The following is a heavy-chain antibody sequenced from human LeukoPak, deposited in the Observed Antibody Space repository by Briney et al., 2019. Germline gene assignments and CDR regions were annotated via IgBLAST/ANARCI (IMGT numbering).Heavy chain of an antibody. J-gene: IGHJ4*02. CDR1: GLTFSTYA. V-gene: IGHV3-48*01. Sequence: GGSLRLSCAASGLTFSTYAMTWVRQAPGKGLEWVSYISSGSSAMYYADSVRGRFTISRDNAKNSLYLQMSSLRAEDTATYYCAKVTWESRPPDCNSWGPGTLVTVSS. CDR2: ISSGSSAM. D-gene: IGHD6-6*01. CDR3: AKVTWESRPPDCNS.